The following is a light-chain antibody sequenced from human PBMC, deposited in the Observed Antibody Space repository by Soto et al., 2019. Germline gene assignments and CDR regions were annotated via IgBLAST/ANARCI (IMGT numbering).Light chain of an antibody. V-gene: IGKV3D-15*01. J-gene: IGKJ4*01. CDR2: GAS. Sequence: ETVMAQSPATLSVSPGEGATLSCRASQSVRGNLAWYQQKPGQAPRLLIYGASTRASGIPTRFGGAGSGAEFTLTISSLQSEDSAVYVCQQYNDWPRTFGGGTRVEIK. CDR1: QSVRGN. CDR3: QQYNDWPRT.